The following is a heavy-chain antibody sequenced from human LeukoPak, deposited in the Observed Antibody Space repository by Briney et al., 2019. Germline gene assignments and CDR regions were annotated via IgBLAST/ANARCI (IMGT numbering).Heavy chain of an antibody. V-gene: IGHV1-69*06. CDR1: GGTFSSYA. D-gene: IGHD2-21*01. J-gene: IGHJ6*03. CDR2: IIPIFGTA. Sequence: SVTVSCTASGGTFSSYAISWVRQAPGQGLEWMGGIIPIFGTANYAQKFQGRVTITADKSTSTAYMELSSLRSEDTAVYYCARGNLIAELYYYYYYMDVWGKGTTVTVSS. CDR3: ARGNLIAELYYYYYYMDV.